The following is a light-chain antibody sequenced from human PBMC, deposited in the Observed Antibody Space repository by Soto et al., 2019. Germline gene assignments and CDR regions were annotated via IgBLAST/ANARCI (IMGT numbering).Light chain of an antibody. CDR3: SSYTSSSTLGV. V-gene: IGLV2-14*01. CDR2: DVS. Sequence: QSALTQPASVSGFLEHSIPIPRTGTSSDVGGYNYVSWYQQHPGKAPKLMIYDVSNRPSGVSNRFSGSKSGNTASLTISGLQAEDEADYYCSSYTSSSTLGVFGGGTKLPVL. CDR1: SSDVGGYNY. J-gene: IGLJ2*01.